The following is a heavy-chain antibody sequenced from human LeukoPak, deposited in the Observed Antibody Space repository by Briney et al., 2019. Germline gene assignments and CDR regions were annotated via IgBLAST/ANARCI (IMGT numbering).Heavy chain of an antibody. CDR1: GDSISSHS. V-gene: IGHV4-59*08. Sequence: SETLSLTCTVSGDSISSHSWKWIRQPPGKELEWIGYIYYSGITSYNPSLKSRVTISLDTSKNHFSLNLSSVTAADTAVYYCARQTSYGHFDYWGQGTLVTVSS. J-gene: IGHJ4*02. D-gene: IGHD3-10*01. CDR2: IYYSGIT. CDR3: ARQTSYGHFDY.